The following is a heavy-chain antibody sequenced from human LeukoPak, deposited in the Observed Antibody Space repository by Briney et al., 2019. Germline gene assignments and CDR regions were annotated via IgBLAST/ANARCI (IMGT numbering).Heavy chain of an antibody. J-gene: IGHJ4*02. Sequence: ASVKVSCKPSGYTFTSFGISWVRQAPGQGLEWMGWIGAYNGDTNYAQKFQGRVTMTTDTSTSTAYMDLRSLRSDDTAAYYCTRDHCSGDNCPSFDYWGQGTLVTVSS. CDR1: GYTFTSFG. CDR2: IGAYNGDT. D-gene: IGHD2-15*01. CDR3: TRDHCSGDNCPSFDY. V-gene: IGHV1-18*04.